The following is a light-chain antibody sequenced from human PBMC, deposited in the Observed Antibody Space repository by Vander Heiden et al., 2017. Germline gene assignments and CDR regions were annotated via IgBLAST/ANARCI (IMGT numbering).Light chain of an antibody. CDR3: VLYMGSGISV. CDR2: NTN. V-gene: IGLV8-61*01. CDR1: SGSVSTHSF. J-gene: IGLJ2*01. Sequence: QTVVTQEPSFSVSPGATVTLTCGLSSGSVSTHSFPSWYRQTPGPAPLILIYNTNTRSSGVPDRFSGSILGTTAAPTITGAQADDEAYYYCVLYMGSGISVFGGGTKLTVL.